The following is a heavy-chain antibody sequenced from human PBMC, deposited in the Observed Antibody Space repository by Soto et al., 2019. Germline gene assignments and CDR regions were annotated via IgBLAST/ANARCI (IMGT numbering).Heavy chain of an antibody. CDR1: GFTFSGYW. Sequence: GGSLRLSCEASGFTFSGYWMSWVHQAPGKGLEWVADIKHDGSVQYYVDSVKGRLTISRDNAKKQLYLQMNGLRAEDTAVYFCAKDIGDIVVVAPAVSHYYNFGMDVWGQGTTVTVSS. CDR3: AKDIGDIVVVAPAVSHYYNFGMDV. D-gene: IGHD2-2*01. J-gene: IGHJ6*02. V-gene: IGHV3-7*03. CDR2: IKHDGSVQ.